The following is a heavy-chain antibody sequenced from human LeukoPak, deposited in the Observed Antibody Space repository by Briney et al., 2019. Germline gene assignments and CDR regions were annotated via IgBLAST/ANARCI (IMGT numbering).Heavy chain of an antibody. CDR2: ISSSSSYI. CDR1: GFTFSSYS. Sequence: PGGSLRLSCAAAGFTFSSYSMNWVRQAPGKGLEWVSSISSSSSYIYYADSVKGRFTISRDNAKNSLYLQMNSLRAEDTAVYYCARDEGYDILTGYYPAPRWGQGTLVTVSS. J-gene: IGHJ4*02. D-gene: IGHD3-9*01. CDR3: ARDEGYDILTGYYPAPR. V-gene: IGHV3-21*01.